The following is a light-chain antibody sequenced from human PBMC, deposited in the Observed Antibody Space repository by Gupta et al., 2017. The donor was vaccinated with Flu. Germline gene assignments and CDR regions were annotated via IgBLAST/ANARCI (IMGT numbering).Light chain of an antibody. CDR3: AAWEDSLSGLWV. V-gene: IGLV1-47*01. Sequence: QSVLTQPPSASETPGQRVTISCSGSSSNIGRHYVYWYQQVAGTAPKLLIYRNSQRPSGVPDRFSGSKSGTSASLAISGLRSEDEADYYCAAWEDSLSGLWVFGGGTKLTVL. CDR1: SSNIGRHY. J-gene: IGLJ3*02. CDR2: RNS.